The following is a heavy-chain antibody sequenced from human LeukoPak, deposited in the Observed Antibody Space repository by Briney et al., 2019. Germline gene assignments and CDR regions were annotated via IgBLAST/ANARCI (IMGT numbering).Heavy chain of an antibody. J-gene: IGHJ6*02. Sequence: SETLSLTCTVSVGSVSSDYYYWSWIRQPPGKGLEWIGYIYYSGSTYYNPSLKSRVSISVDTSKNQFSLKLTSVTAADTAVYYCARDVTGDTRSTTYGMDVWGQGTTVTVSS. CDR1: VGSVSSDYYY. CDR2: IYYSGST. D-gene: IGHD7-27*01. V-gene: IGHV4-30-4*01. CDR3: ARDVTGDTRSTTYGMDV.